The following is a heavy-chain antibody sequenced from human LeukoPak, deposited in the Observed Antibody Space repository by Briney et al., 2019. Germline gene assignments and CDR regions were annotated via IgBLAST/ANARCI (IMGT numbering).Heavy chain of an antibody. CDR1: GGSISGYY. Sequence: PSEALSLTCTVSGGSISGYYWSWIRQPPGKGLEWIGYIYYSGSTNHNPSLKSRVTISVDTSKNQFSLKLSSVTAADTAVYYCARGTWSGYYYFDYWGQGTLVTVSS. V-gene: IGHV4-59*01. CDR3: ARGTWSGYYYFDY. D-gene: IGHD3-3*01. J-gene: IGHJ4*02. CDR2: IYYSGST.